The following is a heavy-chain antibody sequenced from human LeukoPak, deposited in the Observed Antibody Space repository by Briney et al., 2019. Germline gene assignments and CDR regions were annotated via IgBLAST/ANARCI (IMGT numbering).Heavy chain of an antibody. D-gene: IGHD1-26*01. J-gene: IGHJ4*01. Sequence: GGSLRLSCAAFGFIVSDYNMNWVRQAPGKGLEWVSFIDISGTYITYADSVKGRFTISRDNAKNSLYLQMNSLRAEDTAVYYCARDLSATARAYDYWGQGTLVTVTS. V-gene: IGHV3-21*01. CDR3: ARDLSATARAYDY. CDR1: GFIVSDYN. CDR2: IDISGTYI.